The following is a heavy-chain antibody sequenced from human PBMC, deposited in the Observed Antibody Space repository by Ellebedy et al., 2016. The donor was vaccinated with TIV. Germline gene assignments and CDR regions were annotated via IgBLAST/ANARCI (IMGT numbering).Heavy chain of an antibody. CDR3: ARVSRYYDSSGYNYGPDY. Sequence: SETLSLXXSVSGVSISSHYWSWIRQPAGKGLEWIGHIYDSRSTNFNPSLRSRVTMSVDTPKNQFSLRLSSVTAADTAVYYYARVSRYYDSSGYNYGPDYWGQGTLVSVSS. V-gene: IGHV4-4*07. D-gene: IGHD3-22*01. CDR2: IYDSRST. CDR1: GVSISSHY. J-gene: IGHJ4*02.